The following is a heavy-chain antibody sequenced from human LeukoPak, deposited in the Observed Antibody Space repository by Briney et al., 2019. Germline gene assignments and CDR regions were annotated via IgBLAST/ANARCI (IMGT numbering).Heavy chain of an antibody. V-gene: IGHV1-8*03. D-gene: IGHD3-3*01. CDR2: MNPNSGNT. CDR1: GYTFTSYG. CDR3: ARALTIYDFWSGYYGAFDI. J-gene: IGHJ3*02. Sequence: ASVKVSCKASGYTFTSYGINWVRQATGQGLEWMGWMNPNSGNTGYAQKFQGRVTITRNTSISTAYMELSSLRSEDTAVYYCARALTIYDFWSGYYGAFDIWGQGTMVTVSS.